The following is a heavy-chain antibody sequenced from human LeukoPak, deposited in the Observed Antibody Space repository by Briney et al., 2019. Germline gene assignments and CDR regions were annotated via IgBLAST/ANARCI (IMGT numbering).Heavy chain of an antibody. CDR1: RYTFTSYY. CDR3: ARGTYYYDSSGYYRDY. Sequence: ASVKVSCKASRYTFTSYYMHWVRQAPGQGLEWMGIINPSGGSTSYAQKFQGRVTMTRDTSTSTVYMELSSLRSEDTAVYYCARGTYYYDSSGYYRDYWGQGTLVTVSS. CDR2: INPSGGST. J-gene: IGHJ4*02. V-gene: IGHV1-46*01. D-gene: IGHD3-22*01.